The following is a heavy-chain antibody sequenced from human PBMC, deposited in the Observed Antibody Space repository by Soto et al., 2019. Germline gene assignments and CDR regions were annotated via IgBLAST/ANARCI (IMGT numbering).Heavy chain of an antibody. CDR1: GGTSRNYV. V-gene: IGHV1-69*12. Sequence: QVQLVQSGPEIKKPGSSVKVSCKDSGGTSRNYVISWVRQAPGQGLEWMGGIIPIFGTPTYAQKFQGRVTITADDSTSAAYMELRSLRSEDTAVYYCARDCTSSYNSDSTIYGYFDFWGLGTLVTVSS. CDR2: IIPIFGTP. CDR3: ARDCTSSYNSDSTIYGYFDF. D-gene: IGHD1-1*01. J-gene: IGHJ4*02.